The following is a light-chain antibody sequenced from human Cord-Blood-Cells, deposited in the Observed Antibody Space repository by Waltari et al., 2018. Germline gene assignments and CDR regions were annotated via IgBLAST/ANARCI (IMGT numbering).Light chain of an antibody. J-gene: IGKJ4*01. CDR3: QQYYSYPLT. Sequence: AIRITQSPSSLSASTGDRVPITCRASQGISSYLAWYQQKPGKAPKLRLYAASTLQSGVPSRFSGSGSGTDFTLTISSLQSEDCATYYCQQYYSYPLTFGGGTKVEIK. V-gene: IGKV1-8*01. CDR2: AAS. CDR1: QGISSY.